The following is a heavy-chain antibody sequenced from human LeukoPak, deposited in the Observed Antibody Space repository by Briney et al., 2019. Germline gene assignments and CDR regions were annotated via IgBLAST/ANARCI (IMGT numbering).Heavy chain of an antibody. J-gene: IGHJ4*02. CDR3: AKDVFLAAAGEYYFDY. Sequence: PGGSLRLSCAASGFTFSSYAMSWVRQAPGKGLEWVSAISGRGGSTYYADVVKGRFTISRDNSQSTLYLQMNSLRAEDTAVYYCAKDVFLAAAGEYYFDYWGQGTLVTVSS. V-gene: IGHV3-23*01. CDR1: GFTFSSYA. D-gene: IGHD6-13*01. CDR2: ISGRGGST.